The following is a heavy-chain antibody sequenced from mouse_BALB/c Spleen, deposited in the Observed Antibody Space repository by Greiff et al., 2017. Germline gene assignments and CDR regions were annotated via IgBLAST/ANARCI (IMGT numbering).Heavy chain of an antibody. J-gene: IGHJ3*01. V-gene: IGHV5-4*02. CDR3: ARDNYRYDGGFAY. D-gene: IGHD2-14*01. CDR1: GFTFSDYY. Sequence: EVQRVESGGGLVKPGGSLKLSCAASGFTFSDYYMYWVRQTPEKRLEWVATISDGGSYTYYPDSVKGRFTISRDNAKNNLYLQMSSLKSEDTAMYYCARDNYRYDGGFAYWGQGTLVTVSA. CDR2: ISDGGSYT.